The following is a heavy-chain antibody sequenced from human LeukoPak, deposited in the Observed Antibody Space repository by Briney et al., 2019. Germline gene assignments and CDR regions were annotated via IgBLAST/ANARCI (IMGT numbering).Heavy chain of an antibody. D-gene: IGHD6-6*01. J-gene: IGHJ5*02. CDR3: ARVRVLWYSSSSAWFDP. CDR1: GYTFTSYD. V-gene: IGHV1-8*01. CDR2: MNPNSGNT. Sequence: VASVTVSCKASGYTFTSYDINWVGQAAGKGLEWMGWMNPNSGNTGYAQKFQGRVTMTRTTSISTAYMELSSLRSEDTVVYYCARVRVLWYSSSSAWFDPWGQGTLVTVSS.